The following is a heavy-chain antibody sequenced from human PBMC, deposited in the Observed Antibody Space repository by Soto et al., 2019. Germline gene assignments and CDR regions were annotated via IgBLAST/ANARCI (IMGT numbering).Heavy chain of an antibody. CDR1: GGTFSSYA. D-gene: IGHD1-26*01. V-gene: IGHV1-69*06. CDR3: ARDLSGAYYYYYGMDV. Sequence: QVQLVQSGAEVKKPGSSVKVSCKASGGTFSSYAISWVRQAPGQGLEWMGGIIPIFGTANYAQKFQGRVTITADKSTSTAYMELRSLRSEDTAVYYCARDLSGAYYYYYGMDVWGQGTTVTVSS. CDR2: IIPIFGTA. J-gene: IGHJ6*02.